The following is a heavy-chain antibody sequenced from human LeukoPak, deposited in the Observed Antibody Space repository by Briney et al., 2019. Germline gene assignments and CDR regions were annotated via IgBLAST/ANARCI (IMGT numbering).Heavy chain of an antibody. V-gene: IGHV3-21*01. CDR3: ARDSPGLYDAFDI. CDR2: ISSSSSYI. D-gene: IGHD2-15*01. Sequence: GGSLRLSFAASGFTFSSYSMNWVRQAPGKGLEWVSSISSSSSYIYYADSVKGRFTISRDNAKNSLYLQMNSLRAEDTAVYYCARDSPGLYDAFDIWGQGTMVTVSS. J-gene: IGHJ3*02. CDR1: GFTFSSYS.